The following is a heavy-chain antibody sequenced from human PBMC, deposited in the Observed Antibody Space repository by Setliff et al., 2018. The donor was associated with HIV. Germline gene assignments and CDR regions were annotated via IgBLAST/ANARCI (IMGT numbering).Heavy chain of an antibody. D-gene: IGHD6-13*01. CDR3: ARDSSSWYEFYFDC. V-gene: IGHV3-48*03. CDR1: GFTFSRYE. CDR2: ISSSGGTI. Sequence: GSLRLSCAASGFTFSRYEMNWVRQAPGKGLEWVSYISSSGGTIYYADSVKGRSTISRDNAKNSLYLQMNSLRAEDTAVYCCARDSSSWYEFYFDCWGQGTLVTVSS. J-gene: IGHJ4*02.